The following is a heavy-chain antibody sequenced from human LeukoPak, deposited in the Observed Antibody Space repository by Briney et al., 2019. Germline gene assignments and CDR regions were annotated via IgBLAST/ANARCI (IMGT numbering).Heavy chain of an antibody. Sequence: SETLSLTCTVSGGSISSYYWSWIRQPPGKGLEWIGYIYYSGSTNYNPSLKSRVTISVDTSKNQFSLKLSSVTAADTAVYYCARDGVAGNWFDPWGQGTLVTVSS. CDR1: GGSISSYY. J-gene: IGHJ5*02. V-gene: IGHV4-59*12. CDR3: ARDGVAGNWFDP. CDR2: IYYSGST. D-gene: IGHD3-3*01.